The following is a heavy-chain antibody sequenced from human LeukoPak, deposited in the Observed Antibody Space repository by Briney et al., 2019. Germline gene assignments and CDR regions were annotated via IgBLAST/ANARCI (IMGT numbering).Heavy chain of an antibody. Sequence: ASVKVSCRASGYTFTSYGISWVRQAPGQGLEWMGWISGYNGNTNYAQKFQGRVTMTTDTFTSTAYMELRSLRSDDTAVYYCARADIRAIASSGWYGFDYWGQGTLVTVSS. CDR3: ARADIRAIASSGWYGFDY. CDR1: GYTFTSYG. V-gene: IGHV1-18*01. J-gene: IGHJ4*02. CDR2: ISGYNGNT. D-gene: IGHD6-19*01.